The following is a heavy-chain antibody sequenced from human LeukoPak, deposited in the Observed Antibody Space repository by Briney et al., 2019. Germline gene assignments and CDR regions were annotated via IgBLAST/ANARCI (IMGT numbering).Heavy chain of an antibody. J-gene: IGHJ3*02. CDR2: IKRKADGGTP. V-gene: IGHV3-15*01. CDR1: GFTFSDTW. CDR3: TRDSDILTGYYWGVFDI. D-gene: IGHD3-9*01. Sequence: PGGSLRLSCAASGFTFSDTWMTWVRQAAGKGLEWVGRIKRKADGGTPDYAAPVAGRFTISRDDSKKTLYLQMNSLRIEDTAVYYCTRDSDILTGYYWGVFDIWGRGTTVTVSP.